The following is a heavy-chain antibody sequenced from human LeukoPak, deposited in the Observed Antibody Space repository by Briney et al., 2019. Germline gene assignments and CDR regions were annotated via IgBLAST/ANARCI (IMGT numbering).Heavy chain of an antibody. CDR1: GGTFSSYA. D-gene: IGHD5-24*01. Sequence: VASVKVSCKASGGTFSSYAISWVRQAPGQGLEWMGRIIPIFGTANYAQKFQGRVTITTDESTSTAYMELSSLRSEDTAAYYCAIFSVEMATIDAFDIWGQGTMVTVSS. J-gene: IGHJ3*02. CDR2: IIPIFGTA. V-gene: IGHV1-69*05. CDR3: AIFSVEMATIDAFDI.